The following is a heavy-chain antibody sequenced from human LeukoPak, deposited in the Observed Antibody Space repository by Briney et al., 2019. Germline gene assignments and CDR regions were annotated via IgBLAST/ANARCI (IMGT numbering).Heavy chain of an antibody. J-gene: IGHJ6*02. CDR3: AREEVWEGYYYGMDV. CDR2: IWYDGSNK. Sequence: PGGSLRLSCAASGFTLSDHYMVWVRQAPGKGLEWVAVIWYDGSNKYYADSVKGRFTISRDNSKNTLYLQMNSVRAEDTAVYYCAREEVWEGYYYGMDVWGQGTTVTVSS. D-gene: IGHD1-26*01. CDR1: GFTLSDHY. V-gene: IGHV3-33*08.